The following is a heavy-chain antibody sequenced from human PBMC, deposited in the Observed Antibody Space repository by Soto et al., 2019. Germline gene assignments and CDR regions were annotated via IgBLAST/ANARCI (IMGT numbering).Heavy chain of an antibody. J-gene: IGHJ4*02. CDR1: GDSVSSNSAA. V-gene: IGHV6-1*01. CDR2: TYYRSKWYN. CDR3: ARRVTTETTAFDY. D-gene: IGHD1-1*01. Sequence: SQTLSLTCAISGDSVSSNSAAWNWIRQSPSRGLEWLGRTYYRSKWYNDFAESVKGRITINPDTSKNQFSLQLNSVTPGDTAVYFCARRVTTETTAFDYWGQGTLVTVSS.